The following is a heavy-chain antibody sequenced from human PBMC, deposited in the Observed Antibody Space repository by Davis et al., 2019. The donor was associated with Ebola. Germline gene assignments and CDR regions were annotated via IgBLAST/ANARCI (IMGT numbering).Heavy chain of an antibody. CDR3: ARDLGTAMVTE. V-gene: IGHV1-69*04. J-gene: IGHJ4*02. D-gene: IGHD5-18*01. CDR2: IIPMLGIP. Sequence: AASVKVSCKASGGTFSTYAIDWVRQAPGQGLEWMGRIIPMLGIPNYAQRFRGRVTITADKSTSTAYMELSSLRSEDTAMYYCARDLGTAMVTEWGQGTLVTVSS. CDR1: GGTFSTYA.